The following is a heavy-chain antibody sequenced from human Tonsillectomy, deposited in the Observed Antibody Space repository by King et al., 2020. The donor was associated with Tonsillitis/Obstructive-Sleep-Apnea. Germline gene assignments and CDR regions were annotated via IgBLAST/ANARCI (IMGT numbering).Heavy chain of an antibody. V-gene: IGHV3-74*01. CDR2: INSDGSST. CDR1: GFTFSSYW. CDR3: ARAWAGVVVAAKGAFDI. J-gene: IGHJ3*02. Sequence: VQLVESGGGLVQPGGSLRLSCAASGFTFSSYWMHWVRQAPGKGLVWVSRINSDGSSTSYADSVKGRFTISRDNAKNTLYLQMNSLRAEDTAVYYCARAWAGVVVAAKGAFDIWGQGTMVTVSS. D-gene: IGHD2-15*01.